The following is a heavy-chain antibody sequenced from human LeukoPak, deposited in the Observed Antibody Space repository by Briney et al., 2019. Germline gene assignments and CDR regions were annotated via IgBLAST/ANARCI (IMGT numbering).Heavy chain of an antibody. D-gene: IGHD6-19*01. CDR3: ARGRGGWYFDP. Sequence: GASVKVSCKASGYTFTSFDINWVRQASRQGLEWMGWMNPTSSNTGYVQKFQGRVTMTTNTSISTAYMELSSLRSEDTAVYYCARGRGGWYFDPWGQGTLVTVSS. CDR2: MNPTSSNT. V-gene: IGHV1-8*01. J-gene: IGHJ5*02. CDR1: GYTFTSFD.